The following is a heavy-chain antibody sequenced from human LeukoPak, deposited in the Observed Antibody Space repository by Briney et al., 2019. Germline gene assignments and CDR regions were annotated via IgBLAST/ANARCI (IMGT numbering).Heavy chain of an antibody. D-gene: IGHD6-6*01. Sequence: GGPLRLSCAASGFTVSSNYMSWVRQAPGKGLEWVSVIYSGGSTYYADSVKGRFTISRDNSKNTLYLQMNSLRAEDTAVYYCARDPAYSSSSPYFDYWGQGTLVTVSS. CDR3: ARDPAYSSSSPYFDY. CDR1: GFTVSSNY. V-gene: IGHV3-66*02. CDR2: IYSGGST. J-gene: IGHJ4*02.